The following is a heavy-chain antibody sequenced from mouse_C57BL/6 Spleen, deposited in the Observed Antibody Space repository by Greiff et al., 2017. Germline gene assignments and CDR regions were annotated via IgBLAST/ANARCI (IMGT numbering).Heavy chain of an antibody. D-gene: IGHD1-2*01. V-gene: IGHV1-7*01. CDR3: ARRDSTADYAMDY. Sequence: QVQLQQSGAELAKPGASVKLSCKASGYTFTSYWMHWVKQRPGQGLEWIGYINPSSGYTKYNQKFKDKATLTADKSSSTAYMQLSSLTYEDSAVYYCARRDSTADYAMDYWGQGTSVTVSS. CDR2: INPSSGYT. CDR1: GYTFTSYW. J-gene: IGHJ4*01.